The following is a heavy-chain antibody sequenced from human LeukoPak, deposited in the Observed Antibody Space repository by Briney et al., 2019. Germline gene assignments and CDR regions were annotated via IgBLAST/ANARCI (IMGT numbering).Heavy chain of an antibody. J-gene: IGHJ4*02. CDR3: AKGYGSGYYSYFDY. Sequence: GGSLRLSCAASGFTFSTYGMHWVRQAPGKGLEWVSFIRYVGINKYYADSVKGRFTISRDNSKNTLYLQMNSLRAEDTAVYYCAKGYGSGYYSYFDYWGQGTLVTVSS. V-gene: IGHV3-30*02. CDR1: GFTFSTYG. CDR2: IRYVGINK. D-gene: IGHD3-22*01.